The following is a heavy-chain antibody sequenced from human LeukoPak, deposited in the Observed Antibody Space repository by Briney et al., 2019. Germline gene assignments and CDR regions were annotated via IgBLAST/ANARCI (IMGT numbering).Heavy chain of an antibody. D-gene: IGHD2-2*01. CDR2: IHYSGST. Sequence: SETLSLTCTVSGGSVSGGNYYCSWIRQSPGKGLEWIGYIHYSGSTVYNPSLKSRVTMSIDTSKNQFSLNLGSATAADTAVYYCTRTRSTGGYWGQGTLVTVSS. CDR3: TRTRSTGGY. V-gene: IGHV4-61*01. J-gene: IGHJ4*02. CDR1: GGSVSGGNYY.